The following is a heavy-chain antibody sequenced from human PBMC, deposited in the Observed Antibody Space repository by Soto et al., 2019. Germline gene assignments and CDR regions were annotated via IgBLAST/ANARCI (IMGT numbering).Heavy chain of an antibody. J-gene: IGHJ4*02. D-gene: IGHD3-3*01. CDR2: FDPEDGET. Sequence: ASVKVSCKVSGYTLTELSMHWVRQAPGKGLEWMGGFDPEDGETIYAQKFQGRVTMTEDTSTDTAYMELSSLRSEDTAVYYCATGRDFWSGYLYDYWGQGTLVTVSS. V-gene: IGHV1-24*01. CDR1: GYTLTELS. CDR3: ATGRDFWSGYLYDY.